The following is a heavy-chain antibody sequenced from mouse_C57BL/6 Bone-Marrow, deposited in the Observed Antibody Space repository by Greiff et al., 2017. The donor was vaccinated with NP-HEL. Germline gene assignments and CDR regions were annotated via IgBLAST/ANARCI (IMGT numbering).Heavy chain of an antibody. D-gene: IGHD2-2*01. J-gene: IGHJ2*01. V-gene: IGHV3-6*01. CDR1: GYSITSGYY. CDR3: ARGWLRRGYYFDY. Sequence: DVQLQESGPGLVKPSQSLSLTCSVTGYSITSGYYWNWIRQFPGNKLEWMGYISYDGSNNYNPSLKNRISITRDTSKNQFFLKLNSVTTEDTATYYCARGWLRRGYYFDYWGQGTTLTVSS. CDR2: ISYDGSN.